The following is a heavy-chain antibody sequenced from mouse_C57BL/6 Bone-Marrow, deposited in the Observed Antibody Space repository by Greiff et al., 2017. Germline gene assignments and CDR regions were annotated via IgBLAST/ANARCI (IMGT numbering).Heavy chain of an antibody. CDR2: IYPGSGST. V-gene: IGHV1-55*01. CDR3: AMGPYYGSSLFDY. J-gene: IGHJ2*01. Sequence: QVQLQQPGAELVKPGASVKMSCKASGYTFTSYWITWVKQRPGQGLEWIGDIYPGSGSTNYNEKFKSKATLTVDTSSSTASMPLSSLTSDDSAVYYCAMGPYYGSSLFDYWGQGTTLTVAS. CDR1: GYTFTSYW. D-gene: IGHD1-1*01.